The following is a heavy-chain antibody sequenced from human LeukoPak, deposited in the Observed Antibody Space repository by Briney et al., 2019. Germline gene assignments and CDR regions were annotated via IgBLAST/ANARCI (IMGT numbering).Heavy chain of an antibody. J-gene: IGHJ6*03. CDR1: GFTFSSYA. D-gene: IGHD2-2*01. V-gene: IGHV3-30-3*01. CDR2: ISYDGSNK. CDR3: ARGGVVVPAAMGFFYYYYMDV. Sequence: GGSLRLSCAPSGFTFSSYAMHWVRQAPGKGLQWVAVISYDGSNKYYADSVKGRFTISRDNSKNTLYLQMNSLRAEETAVYYCARGGVVVPAAMGFFYYYYMDVWGKGTTVTVSS.